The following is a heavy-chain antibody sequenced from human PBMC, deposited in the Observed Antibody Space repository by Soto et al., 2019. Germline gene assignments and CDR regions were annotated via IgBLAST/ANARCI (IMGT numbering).Heavy chain of an antibody. D-gene: IGHD6-6*01. CDR3: ARGRDDSSLSSSEYFQH. CDR1: GYTFINYG. CDR2: ISAYNGNT. V-gene: IGHV1-18*01. Sequence: QVHLVQSGAEVKKPGASVKVSCKASGYTFINYGLNWVRQAPGQGLAWMGWISAYNGNTKYAQKFQGRVIMTTDTSTSTVYMEVRSLRFDDTAVYYCARGRDDSSLSSSEYFQHWGQGTLLTVS. J-gene: IGHJ1*01.